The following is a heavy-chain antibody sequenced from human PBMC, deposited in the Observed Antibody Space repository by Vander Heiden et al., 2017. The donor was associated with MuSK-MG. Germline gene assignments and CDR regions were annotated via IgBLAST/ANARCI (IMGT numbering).Heavy chain of an antibody. CDR1: GGSFSGYY. CDR3: ARRTHYDFWSGYYRAYYYYMDV. CDR2: INHSGST. J-gene: IGHJ6*03. Sequence: QVQLQQWGAGLLKPSETLSLSCAVYGGSFSGYYWSWIRQTPGKGLEWIGEINHSGSTNYNPSLKSRVTISVDTSKDQFSLKLSSVTAADTAVYYCARRTHYDFWSGYYRAYYYYMDVWGKGTTVTVSS. V-gene: IGHV4-34*01. D-gene: IGHD3-3*01.